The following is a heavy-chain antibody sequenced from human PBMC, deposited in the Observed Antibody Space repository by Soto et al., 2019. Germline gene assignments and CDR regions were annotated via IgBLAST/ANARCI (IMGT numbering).Heavy chain of an antibody. Sequence: ASGTLSVTCTVPCSSISSSSYYWVWIRQPPGKGLEWIGSIYYSGSTYYNPSLKSRVTISVDTSKNQFSLKLSSVTAADTAVYYCAKGGSGSYSNAFDIWGQGTMVT. CDR2: IYYSGST. CDR3: AKGGSGSYSNAFDI. D-gene: IGHD3-10*01. CDR1: CSSISSSSYY. V-gene: IGHV4-39*01. J-gene: IGHJ3*02.